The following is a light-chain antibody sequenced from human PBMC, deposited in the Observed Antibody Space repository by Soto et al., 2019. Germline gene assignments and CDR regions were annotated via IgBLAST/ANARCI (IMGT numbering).Light chain of an antibody. Sequence: EIVLTQSPATLSLSPGERATLSCRASQSVSSYLAWYQQKPGQAPRLLIYDASNRATGIPARFSGSESVTDFALTITSLEPEDFAFYYCQQRSNWPSPFRGGTKEEIK. J-gene: IGKJ4*01. CDR3: QQRSNWPSP. CDR1: QSVSSY. V-gene: IGKV3-11*01. CDR2: DAS.